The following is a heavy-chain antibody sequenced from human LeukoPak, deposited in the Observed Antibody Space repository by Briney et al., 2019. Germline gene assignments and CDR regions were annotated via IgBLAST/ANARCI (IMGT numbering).Heavy chain of an antibody. CDR2: IYSGGST. D-gene: IGHD6-19*01. CDR1: GFTVSSNY. J-gene: IGHJ5*02. V-gene: IGHV3-53*05. Sequence: PGGSLRLSCAASGFTVSSNYMSWVRQAPGKGLEWVSVIYSGGSTYYADSVKGRFTISRDNAKKSLYLEMNSLRADDTAFYYCARDGLSFSSGRRWFDLWGQGTLVIVSS. CDR3: ARDGLSFSSGRRWFDL.